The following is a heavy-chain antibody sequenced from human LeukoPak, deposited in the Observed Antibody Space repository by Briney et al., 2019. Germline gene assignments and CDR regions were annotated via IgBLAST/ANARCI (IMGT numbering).Heavy chain of an antibody. CDR3: ARVKSGYLDY. J-gene: IGHJ4*02. Sequence: PSETLSLTCAVYGGSFSGYYWSWIRQSPGKGLEWIGEINHSGSTNYNPSLKSRVTISVDTSKNQFSLKLSSVTAADTAVYYCARVKSGYLDYWGQGTLVTVSS. CDR1: GGSFSGYY. CDR2: INHSGST. V-gene: IGHV4-34*01.